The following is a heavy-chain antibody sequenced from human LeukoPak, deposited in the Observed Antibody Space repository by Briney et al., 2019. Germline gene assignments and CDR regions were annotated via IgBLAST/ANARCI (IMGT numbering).Heavy chain of an antibody. V-gene: IGHV3-53*01. CDR2: IHTGDTT. CDR3: ARDGSSRSLQF. CDR1: GFTFSSYS. J-gene: IGHJ1*01. Sequence: GGSLRLSCAASGFTFSSYSMNWVRQAPGKGLEWVSLIHTGDTTYYADSVKGRFSISRDNSKNMVYLQMNSLRAEDTAMYYCARDGSSRSLQFWGQGTLVTVSS.